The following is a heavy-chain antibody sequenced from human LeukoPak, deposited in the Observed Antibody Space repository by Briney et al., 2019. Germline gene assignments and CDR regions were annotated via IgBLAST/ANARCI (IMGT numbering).Heavy chain of an antibody. V-gene: IGHV4-38-2*02. D-gene: IGHD7-27*01. CDR3: ARETANSGYDY. CDR1: GYSISPGYY. J-gene: IGHJ4*02. CDR2: ISHSGTT. Sequence: SETLSLTCTVSGYSISPGYYWGWIRQPPGKGLEWIGSISHSGTTYHNPSLKSRVTISVDTSKNQLSLRLNSVTAADTAVYYCARETANSGYDYWGQGTLVTVSS.